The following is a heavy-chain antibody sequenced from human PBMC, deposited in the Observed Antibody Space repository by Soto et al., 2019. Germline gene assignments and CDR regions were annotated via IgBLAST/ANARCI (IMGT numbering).Heavy chain of an antibody. D-gene: IGHD2-8*01. CDR3: ARDVMANHRYHWYFDL. Sequence: QVQLQQWGAGLLKPSETLSLTCAVYGGSFSGYYWSWIRQPPGKGLEWIGEITHSGSTNYNPSLKRRFPISVDTSKSQFSLKLSAVTAADTAVYYCARDVMANHRYHWYFDLWGRGPLVTVSS. V-gene: IGHV4-34*01. CDR2: ITHSGST. CDR1: GGSFSGYY. J-gene: IGHJ2*01.